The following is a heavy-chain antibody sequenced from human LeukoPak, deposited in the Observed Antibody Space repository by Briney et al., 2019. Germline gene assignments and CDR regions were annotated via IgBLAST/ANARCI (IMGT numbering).Heavy chain of an antibody. Sequence: AVKVSCKASGYTFTSYGISWVRQAPGQGLEWMGWISAYNGNANYAQTLQGRVTMTTDTSTSTACMELRSLRSDDTAVYYCARAGNYYDSSGYSPFDYWGQGTLVTVSS. V-gene: IGHV1-18*01. CDR3: ARAGNYYDSSGYSPFDY. D-gene: IGHD3-22*01. J-gene: IGHJ4*02. CDR1: GYTFTSYG. CDR2: ISAYNGNA.